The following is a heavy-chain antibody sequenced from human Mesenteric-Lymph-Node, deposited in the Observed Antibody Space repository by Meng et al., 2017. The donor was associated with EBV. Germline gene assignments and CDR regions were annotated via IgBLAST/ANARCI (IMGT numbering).Heavy chain of an antibody. D-gene: IGHD3-10*01. Sequence: QSSSKESGPTLLKPAPTVTLTCTFSGFSLTTRGVGVGWVRQPPGKALEWLALIYWDDDRRFTPSLKNRLTIAKDTSRDQVFLTLTDMDPVDTGTYYCAFSRLGDYFDSWGQGTLVTVSS. CDR3: AFSRLGDYFDS. J-gene: IGHJ4*02. CDR1: GFSLTTRGVG. V-gene: IGHV2-5*02. CDR2: IYWDDDR.